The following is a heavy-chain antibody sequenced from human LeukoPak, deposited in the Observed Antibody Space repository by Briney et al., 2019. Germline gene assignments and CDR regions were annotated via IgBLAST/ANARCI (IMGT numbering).Heavy chain of an antibody. Sequence: PGGSLRLSCAASGLTVSSNYMSWVRQAPGKGLEWVSVIYSGGNTYYADSVKGQFAISRDNSKNTLYLQMNSLRAEDTAVYYCARGDYGDYSGGYYFDYWGQGTLVTVSS. V-gene: IGHV3-53*01. J-gene: IGHJ4*02. CDR1: GLTVSSNY. D-gene: IGHD4-17*01. CDR2: IYSGGNT. CDR3: ARGDYGDYSGGYYFDY.